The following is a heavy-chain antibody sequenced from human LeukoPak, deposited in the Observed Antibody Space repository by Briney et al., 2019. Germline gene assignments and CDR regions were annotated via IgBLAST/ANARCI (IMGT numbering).Heavy chain of an antibody. V-gene: IGHV3-30-3*01. J-gene: IGHJ4*02. CDR1: GFTFSSSA. CDR2: ITYDGSDK. D-gene: IGHD1-26*01. Sequence: GGSLRLSCAASGFTFSSSALHWVRQAPGKGLEWVAAITYDGSDKYYADSVKGRFTISRDNSKNTLYLQMNSLRTEDTAVYFCARLIVGADDSFDFWGQGTLVTVSS. CDR3: ARLIVGADDSFDF.